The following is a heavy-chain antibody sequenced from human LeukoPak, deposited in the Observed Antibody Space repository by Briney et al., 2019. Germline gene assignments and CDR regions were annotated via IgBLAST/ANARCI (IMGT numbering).Heavy chain of an antibody. D-gene: IGHD6-19*01. CDR2: IYYSGNT. CDR1: GGSISSYY. CDR3: ARDSGSGTYY. Sequence: SETLSLTCTVTGGSISSYYWSWIRQPPGKGLEWIGHIYYSGNTNYNPSLKSRVTISIDTSKNQFSLSLSSVTAADTAVYYCARDSGSGTYYWGQGTLVTVSS. V-gene: IGHV4-59*01. J-gene: IGHJ4*02.